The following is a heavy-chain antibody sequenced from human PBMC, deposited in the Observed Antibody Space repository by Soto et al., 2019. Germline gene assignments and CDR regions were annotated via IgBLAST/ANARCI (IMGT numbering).Heavy chain of an antibody. J-gene: IGHJ4*02. CDR3: ARAESGSYFDY. Sequence: SETLSLTCAVSGGSISSSNWWSWVRQPPGQGLEWIGEIYHSGSTNYNPSLKSRVTISVDKSKNQFSLKLSSVTAADAAVYYCARAESGSYFDYWGQGTLVTVSS. V-gene: IGHV4-4*02. CDR2: IYHSGST. CDR1: GGSISSSNW.